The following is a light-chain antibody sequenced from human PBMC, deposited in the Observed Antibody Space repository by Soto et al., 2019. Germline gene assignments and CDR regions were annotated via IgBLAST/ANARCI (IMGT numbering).Light chain of an antibody. CDR1: QSISSN. CDR3: QQSYSTPYT. V-gene: IGKV1-39*01. CDR2: VAS. J-gene: IGKJ2*01. Sequence: DIQMTQSPSSLSASVGDRVTITCRASQSISSNLNWYQQKPVEAPQLLIYVASSLQSGVPSRFSGSESGTDYTLTISSLQPDDFATYYCQQSYSTPYTLGRGTKVEIK.